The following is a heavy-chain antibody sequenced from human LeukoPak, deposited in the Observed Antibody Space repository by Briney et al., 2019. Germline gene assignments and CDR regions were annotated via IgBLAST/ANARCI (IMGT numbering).Heavy chain of an antibody. Sequence: SETLSLTCAVYGVSFSSYYWSWIRQPPGKGLEWIGEINHSGGTNYSPSLKSRVTISVDTPKNQFSLKLNSVTAADTAVYYCATERRYSSGRWDYYFDYWGQGTLVTVSS. CDR2: INHSGGT. CDR3: ATERRYSSGRWDYYFDY. CDR1: GVSFSSYY. V-gene: IGHV4-34*01. J-gene: IGHJ4*02. D-gene: IGHD6-19*01.